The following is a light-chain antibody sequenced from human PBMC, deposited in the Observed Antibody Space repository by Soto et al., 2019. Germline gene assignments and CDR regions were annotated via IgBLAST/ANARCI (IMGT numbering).Light chain of an antibody. Sequence: EIVMTQSPATVSLSPGERATLSCRASPGVSNTLAWYQQRPGQAPRLLIYGASIRAPGIPARFSGGGSGTEFTLTITSLQSEDFAVYYCQQRSNLITFGQGTRLEIK. CDR2: GAS. CDR3: QQRSNLIT. J-gene: IGKJ5*01. CDR1: PGVSNT. V-gene: IGKV3-15*01.